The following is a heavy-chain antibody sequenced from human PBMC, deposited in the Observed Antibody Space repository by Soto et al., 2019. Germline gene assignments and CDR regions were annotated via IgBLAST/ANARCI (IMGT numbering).Heavy chain of an antibody. CDR1: GFTFSDYY. D-gene: IGHD3-9*01. Sequence: QVQLVESGGGLVKPGGSLRLSCAASGFTFSDYYMSWIRQAPGKGLEWVSYISGSRNSIFYADSVKGRFTISRDNAKSSLYLQMNSLRAEDTAVYYCARDLAAYSLTGYYSVYGMDVWGQGTTVTVSS. CDR3: ARDLAAYSLTGYYSVYGMDV. CDR2: ISGSRNSI. J-gene: IGHJ6*02. V-gene: IGHV3-11*01.